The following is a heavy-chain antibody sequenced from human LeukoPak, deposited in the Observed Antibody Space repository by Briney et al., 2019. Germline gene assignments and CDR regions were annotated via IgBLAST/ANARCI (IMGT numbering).Heavy chain of an antibody. J-gene: IGHJ4*02. V-gene: IGHV2-5*02. CDR2: IYWDDDK. CDR1: GFSVSTSGVG. CDR3: AHRGSSGTFVDY. Sequence: SGPTLVHPTQPRTLTCTFSGFSVSTSGVGGGWIRQAQVKALEWLALIYWDDDKRYNPSRKSRLTIAQDNAKNHVVLTMTNMNPVDTGTYYCAHRGSSGTFVDYWGQGTLVTVSS. D-gene: IGHD3-22*01.